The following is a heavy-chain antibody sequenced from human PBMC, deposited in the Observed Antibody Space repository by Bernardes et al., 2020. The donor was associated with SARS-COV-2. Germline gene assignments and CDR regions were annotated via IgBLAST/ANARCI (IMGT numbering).Heavy chain of an antibody. D-gene: IGHD3-10*01. CDR3: ARGRTSMVRGLVKGPGKYFEF. Sequence: SETLSLTCAVYGESFTGYYWSWIRQTPVKGLEWIAEINHLGNINYNPSLKSRLSISIETSKRQTSLKLTSVTNTDAAVYYCARGRTSMVRGLVKGPGKYFEFWGPGTLVTVSS. CDR2: INHLGNI. V-gene: IGHV4-34*01. J-gene: IGHJ2*01. CDR1: GESFTGYY.